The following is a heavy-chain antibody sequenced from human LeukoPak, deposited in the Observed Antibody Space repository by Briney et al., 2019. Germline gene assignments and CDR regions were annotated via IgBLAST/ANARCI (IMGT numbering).Heavy chain of an antibody. CDR3: ARAGSRGSVDY. CDR2: INEDGSQT. V-gene: IGHV3-7*04. D-gene: IGHD6-19*01. J-gene: IGHJ4*02. Sequence: GGSLRLSCAVSGFTFSSNWMSWVRQAPGEGLEWVANINEDGSQTYYVDSLKGRFTISRDNAKNSLDLQMNSLRVEDMAVYYCARAGSRGSVDYWGQGTLVTVSS. CDR1: GFTFSSNW.